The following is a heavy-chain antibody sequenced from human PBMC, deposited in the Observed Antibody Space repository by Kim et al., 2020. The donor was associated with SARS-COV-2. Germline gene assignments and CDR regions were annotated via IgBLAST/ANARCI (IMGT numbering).Heavy chain of an antibody. CDR2: ISSNGGST. V-gene: IGHV3-64D*09. J-gene: IGHJ4*02. CDR3: VKDAYSSSSYYFDY. CDR1: GFTFSSYA. Sequence: GGSLRLSCSASGFTFSSYAMHWVRQAPGKGLEYVSVISSNGGSTYYAYSVKGRFTISRDNSKNTLYLQMSSLRAEDTAVYYCVKDAYSSSSYYFDYWGQGTLVTVSS. D-gene: IGHD6-6*01.